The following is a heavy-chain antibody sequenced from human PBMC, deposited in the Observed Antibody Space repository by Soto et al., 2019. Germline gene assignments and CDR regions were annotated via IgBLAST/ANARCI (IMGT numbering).Heavy chain of an antibody. J-gene: IGHJ5*02. CDR1: GFSVSSNS. CDR3: ARELSGSWYNWFDP. V-gene: IGHV3-53*01. Sequence: GGSLRLSCAASGFSVSSNSMSWVRQAPGKGLEWVSVIHSDVTTYYADSVKGRFIISRDNSKDTLYLQMNRLRAEDTAVYYCARELSGSWYNWFDPWGQGTLVTVSS. CDR2: IHSDVTT. D-gene: IGHD5-12*01.